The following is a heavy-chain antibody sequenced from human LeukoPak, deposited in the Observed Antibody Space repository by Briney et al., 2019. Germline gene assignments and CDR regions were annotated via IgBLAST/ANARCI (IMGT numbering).Heavy chain of an antibody. CDR2: VYSNGSA. J-gene: IGHJ4*02. CDR1: GFTVSSNH. Sequence: GRPLRLSCAASGFTVSSNHINWVRQAPGKGLEWVAIVYSNGSAYYADSVKDRFTISTDNSKNTVYLQMNSLRAADTAVYYCAREDPIVYWGQGTLVTVSS. V-gene: IGHV3-66*03. CDR3: AREDPIVY. D-gene: IGHD3-16*02.